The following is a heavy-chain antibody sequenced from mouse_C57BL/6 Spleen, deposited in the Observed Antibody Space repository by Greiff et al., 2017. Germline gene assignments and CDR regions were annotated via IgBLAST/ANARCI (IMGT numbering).Heavy chain of an antibody. D-gene: IGHD2-3*01. Sequence: VQLQQSGAELVRPGTSVKVSCKASGYAFTNYLIEWVKQRPGQGLEWIGVINPGSGGTNYNEKFKGKATLTADKSSSTAYMQLSSLTSEDSAVYFCARSDGYYGFDYWGQGTTLTVSS. J-gene: IGHJ2*01. CDR1: GYAFTNYL. V-gene: IGHV1-54*01. CDR3: ARSDGYYGFDY. CDR2: INPGSGGT.